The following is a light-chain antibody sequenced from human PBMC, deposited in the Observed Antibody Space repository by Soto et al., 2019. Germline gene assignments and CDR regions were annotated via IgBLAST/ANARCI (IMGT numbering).Light chain of an antibody. CDR1: KSVSSSY. Sequence: EIVLTQSPGTLSLSPGERATLSCRASKSVSSSYLAWYQQKPGQAPRLLIYGASSRATGIPDRFSGSGSGTDFTLTISRLEPEDFAVYYCQQYAGSPTTFGQGTKVEIK. CDR2: GAS. V-gene: IGKV3-20*01. J-gene: IGKJ1*01. CDR3: QQYAGSPTT.